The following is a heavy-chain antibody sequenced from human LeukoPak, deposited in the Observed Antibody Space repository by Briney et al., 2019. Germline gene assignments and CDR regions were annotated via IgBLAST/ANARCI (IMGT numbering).Heavy chain of an antibody. Sequence: PSETLSLTCTVSGGSISSYYWSWLRQPPGKGLEWIGYIYYSGSTNYNPSLKSRVTMSVDTSKNQFSLKLSSVTAADTAVYYCARGRMSSSWGDYYYYYMDVWGKGTTVTISS. V-gene: IGHV4-59*12. CDR2: IYYSGST. D-gene: IGHD6-13*01. CDR3: ARGRMSSSWGDYYYYYMDV. CDR1: GGSISSYY. J-gene: IGHJ6*03.